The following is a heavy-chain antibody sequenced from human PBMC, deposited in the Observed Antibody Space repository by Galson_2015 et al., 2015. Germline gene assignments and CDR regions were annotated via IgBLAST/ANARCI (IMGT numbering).Heavy chain of an antibody. CDR1: GNTFPNYY. CDR3: ATRRPCSGGTCYGLDV. J-gene: IGHJ6*02. CDR2: INPSDGNT. Sequence: SVKVSCKASGNTFPNYYIHWLRQAPGQGLEWMGAINPSDGNTIYAQKFQGRVTMTRDTSTSVVYMELSSQTSEDAAVYYCATRRPCSGGTCYGLDVWGQGTTVTVSS. V-gene: IGHV1-46*01. D-gene: IGHD2-15*01.